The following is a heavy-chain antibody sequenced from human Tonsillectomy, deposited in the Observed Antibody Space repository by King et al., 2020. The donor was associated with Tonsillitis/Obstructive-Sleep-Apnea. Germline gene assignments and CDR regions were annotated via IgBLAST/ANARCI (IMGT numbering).Heavy chain of an antibody. CDR1: GFTISSYW. CDR3: ARSYTGWYGGD. V-gene: IGHV3-7*01. D-gene: IGHD6-19*01. Sequence: VQLVESGGGLVQPGGSLRLSCAASGFTISSYWMSWVRQAPGRGLEWVANIKQGGGEKYYVDSVKGRFTISRDNAKNSLYLQMDSLRAEDTAVYYCARSYTGWYGGDWGQGTLVTVSS. CDR2: IKQGGGEK. J-gene: IGHJ4*02.